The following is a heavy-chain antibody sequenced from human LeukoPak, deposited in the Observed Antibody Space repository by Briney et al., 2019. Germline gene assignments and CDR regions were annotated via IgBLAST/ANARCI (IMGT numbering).Heavy chain of an antibody. Sequence: GGSLRLSCAASGFTFSFYWMSWVRQAPGKGLEWVANIQEDGGDKRYVDSVKGRFTISRDNAENSLHLEMNSLRAEDTAIYYCAKVAGRKGYASGGYYPDYWGQGTLVTVS. CDR2: IQEDGGDK. J-gene: IGHJ4*02. CDR3: AKVAGRKGYASGGYYPDY. CDR1: GFTFSFYW. D-gene: IGHD3-22*01. V-gene: IGHV3-7*05.